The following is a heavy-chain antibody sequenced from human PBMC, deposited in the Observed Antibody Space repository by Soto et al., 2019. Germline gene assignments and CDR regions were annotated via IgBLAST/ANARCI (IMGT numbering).Heavy chain of an antibody. J-gene: IGHJ4*02. Sequence: QITLKESGPTLVKPTQTLTLTCTFSGFSLSTSGVGVGWIRQPPGKALEWLALIYWDDDKRYSPSLKSRLTITKDTSKNRVVLTMTSMDPVDTATYDCAHLMYCDILTGYYRFCDYWGQGTLVTVSS. CDR3: AHLMYCDILTGYYRFCDY. CDR1: GFSLSTSGVG. V-gene: IGHV2-5*02. CDR2: IYWDDDK. D-gene: IGHD3-9*01.